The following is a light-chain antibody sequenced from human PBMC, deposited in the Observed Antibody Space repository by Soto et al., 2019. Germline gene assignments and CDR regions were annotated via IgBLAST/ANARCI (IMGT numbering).Light chain of an antibody. CDR1: QSISSW. CDR2: KAS. J-gene: IGKJ2*03. CDR3: QQYNSFSRS. Sequence: DIQMTQSPSTLSASEGDRVTISCRASQSISSWLAWYQQKPGKAPNLLIYKASSLESGVPSRFSGSGSGTEFTLTISSLQPADFATYYCQQYNSFSRSFGQGTKLEIK. V-gene: IGKV1-5*03.